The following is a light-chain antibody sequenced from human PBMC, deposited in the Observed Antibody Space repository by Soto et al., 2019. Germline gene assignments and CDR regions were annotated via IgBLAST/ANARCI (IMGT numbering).Light chain of an antibody. Sequence: TVPTQSLATGSSSTGEKATLSCRASQSVSTYLAWYQQRPGQAPRLLIYDASYRATDIPPRFSGSGSGTDFTLTISSLEPEDFAVYYCQQRRSWPPTITFGQGTLLAVK. V-gene: IGKV3-11*01. CDR3: QQRRSWPPTIT. J-gene: IGKJ5*01. CDR2: DAS. CDR1: QSVSTY.